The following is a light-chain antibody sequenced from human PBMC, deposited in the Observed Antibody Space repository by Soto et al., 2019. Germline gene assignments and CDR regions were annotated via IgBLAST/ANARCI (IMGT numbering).Light chain of an antibody. J-gene: IGLJ2*01. CDR3: NSYTTTSPV. V-gene: IGLV2-14*01. CDR2: EVN. Sequence: QSALTQPASVSGSPGQSITISCTGTRSDVGNHNYVSWYQQYPGKAPKLIIYEVNNRPSGVSSRFSGSKSGNTASLTISGLQTEDEGDYYCNSYTTTSPVFGGGTKLTVL. CDR1: RSDVGNHNY.